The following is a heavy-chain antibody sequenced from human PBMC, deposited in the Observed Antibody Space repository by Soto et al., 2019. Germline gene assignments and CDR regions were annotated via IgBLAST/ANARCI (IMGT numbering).Heavy chain of an antibody. CDR1: GFTFSDHY. Sequence: PGGSLRLSCAASGFTFSDHYMDWVRQAPGKGLEYVSAISSNGGSTYYADSVKGRFTISRDNSKNTLYLQMSSLRAEDTAVYYCVKEGYYYDSSGYYYGWFDPWGQGTLVTVSS. D-gene: IGHD3-22*01. V-gene: IGHV3-64D*06. CDR3: VKEGYYYDSSGYYYGWFDP. CDR2: ISSNGGST. J-gene: IGHJ5*02.